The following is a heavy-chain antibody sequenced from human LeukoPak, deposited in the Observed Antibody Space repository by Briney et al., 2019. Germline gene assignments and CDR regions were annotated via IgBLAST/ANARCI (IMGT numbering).Heavy chain of an antibody. J-gene: IGHJ6*02. D-gene: IGHD2/OR15-2a*01. CDR1: EFTFSSYA. Sequence: GGSLRLSCAASEFTFSSYAMQWVRQAPGKGLGWVSGISASGGSTYYADSVKGRFTISRDNSKNTLYLQMNSLRAEDTAIYYCAKYVSAKGPPYGLDVWGQGTTVTVSS. V-gene: IGHV3-23*01. CDR3: AKYVSAKGPPYGLDV. CDR2: ISASGGST.